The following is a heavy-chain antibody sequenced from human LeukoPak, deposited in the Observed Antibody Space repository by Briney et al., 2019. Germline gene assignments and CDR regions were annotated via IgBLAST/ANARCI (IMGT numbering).Heavy chain of an antibody. D-gene: IGHD6-13*01. CDR1: GYTFTGYY. Sequence: ASVKVSCKASGYTFTGYYMHWVRQAPGQGLEWMGWINPNSGGTDYALKFQGRVTMTRDTSINTVYMDLRNLRSDDTAVYYCARDRSSSWPTSSDDHFDYWGQGTLVTVSS. V-gene: IGHV1-2*02. CDR3: ARDRSSSWPTSSDDHFDY. J-gene: IGHJ4*02. CDR2: INPNSGGT.